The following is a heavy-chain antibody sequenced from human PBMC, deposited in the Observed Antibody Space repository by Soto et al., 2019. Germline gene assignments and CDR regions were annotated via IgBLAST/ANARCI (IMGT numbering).Heavy chain of an antibody. J-gene: IGHJ4*02. V-gene: IGHV4-31*03. D-gene: IGHD3-22*01. CDR3: AREAYYYDSSGGAPAPHFDY. CDR1: GGSISSGGYY. CDR2: IYYSEST. Sequence: QVQLQESGPGLVKPSQTLSLTCTVSGGSISSGGYYWSWIRQHPGTGLEWIGYIYYSESTYYNPCITSRFSISVDTSKNQFSLKLSSVTAADTAVYYCAREAYYYDSSGGAPAPHFDYWGQGTLVTVSS.